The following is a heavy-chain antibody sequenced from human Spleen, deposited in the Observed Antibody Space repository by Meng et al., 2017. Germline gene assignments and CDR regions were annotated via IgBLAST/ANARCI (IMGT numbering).Heavy chain of an antibody. V-gene: IGHV3-66*02. J-gene: IGHJ6*02. D-gene: IGHD2-15*01. CDR1: GFSVSHNY. CDR2: ISGSGGST. Sequence: GESLKISCAASGFSVSHNYMSWVRQAPGKGLEWVSAISGSGGSTYYADSVKGRFTISRDNSKNTLYLQMNSLRAEDTAVYYCAVGVAATRHYYYGMDVWGQGTTVTVSS. CDR3: AVGVAATRHYYYGMDV.